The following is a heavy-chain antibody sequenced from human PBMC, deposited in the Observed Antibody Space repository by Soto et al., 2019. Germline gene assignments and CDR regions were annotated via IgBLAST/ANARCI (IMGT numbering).Heavy chain of an antibody. Sequence: SETLSLTCTVSGGSISSYYWSWIRQPPGKGLEWIGYIYYSGITNYNPSLKSRVTISVDTSKNQFSLKLSSVTAADTAVYCCARYKSNYYNGMAAWGKGTLAPLSS. J-gene: IGHJ6*04. V-gene: IGHV4-59*01. CDR3: ARYKSNYYNGMAA. CDR1: GGSISSYY. CDR2: IYYSGIT. D-gene: IGHD1-20*01.